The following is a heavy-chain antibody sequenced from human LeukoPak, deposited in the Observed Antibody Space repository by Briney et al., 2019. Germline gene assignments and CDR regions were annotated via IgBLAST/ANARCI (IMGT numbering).Heavy chain of an antibody. CDR2: IYHSGST. CDR3: ARSTYYYDSSGYYYSDY. Sequence: SGTLSLTCAVSGGSISSSNWWSWVRQPPGKGLEWIGEIYHSGSTNYNPSLKSRVTISVDKSKNQFSLKLSSVTAADTAVYYCARSTYYYDSSGYYYSDYWGQGTLVTVSS. D-gene: IGHD3-22*01. J-gene: IGHJ4*02. V-gene: IGHV4-4*02. CDR1: GGSISSSNW.